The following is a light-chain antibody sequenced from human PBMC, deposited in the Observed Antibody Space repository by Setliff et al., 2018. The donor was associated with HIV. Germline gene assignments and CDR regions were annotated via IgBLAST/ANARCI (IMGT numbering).Light chain of an antibody. Sequence: NFMLTQPHSVSESPGKTVTISCTRSSGSIASNYVQWYQQRPGGSPATVIYEDNQRPSGVPDRFSGSIDSSSNSASLTISGLKTEDEADYYCQSSKVFGGGTKVTVL. CDR2: EDN. J-gene: IGLJ2*01. CDR3: QSSKV. CDR1: SGSIASNY. V-gene: IGLV6-57*01.